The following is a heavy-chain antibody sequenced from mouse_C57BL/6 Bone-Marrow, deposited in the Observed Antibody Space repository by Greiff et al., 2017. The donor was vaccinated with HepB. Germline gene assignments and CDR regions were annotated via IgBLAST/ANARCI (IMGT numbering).Heavy chain of an antibody. CDR3: ARDYYGSSYEAWFAY. CDR2: ILPSIGRT. Sequence: QVQLKESGSELRSPGSSVKLSCKDFDSEVFPIAYMSWVRQKPEHGFEWIGGILPSIGRTIYGEKFEDKATLDADTLSNTAYLELNSLTSEDSAIYYCARDYYGSSYEAWFAYWGQGTLVTVSA. V-gene: IGHV15-2*01. J-gene: IGHJ3*01. CDR1: DSEVFPIAY. D-gene: IGHD1-1*01.